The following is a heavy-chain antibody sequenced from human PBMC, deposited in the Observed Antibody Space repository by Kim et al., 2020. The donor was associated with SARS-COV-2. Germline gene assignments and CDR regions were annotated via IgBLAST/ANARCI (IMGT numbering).Heavy chain of an antibody. J-gene: IGHJ5*02. D-gene: IGHD1-26*01. CDR3: ARPNSGSYYNCLDL. Sequence: GGSLRLSCAASGFTFSSYAMHWVRQVPGKGLEWVAVISYDGSNKYYADSVKGRFAISRDNSKNTLYLQMNSLRAEDTAVYYCARPNSGSYYNCLDLWGQGTLVTVSS. CDR2: ISYDGSNK. CDR1: GFTFSSYA. V-gene: IGHV3-30*09.